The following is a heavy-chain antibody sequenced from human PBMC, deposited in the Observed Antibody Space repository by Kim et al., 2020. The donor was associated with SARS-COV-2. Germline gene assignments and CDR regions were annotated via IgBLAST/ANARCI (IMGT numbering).Heavy chain of an antibody. CDR1: GYSFTSYW. J-gene: IGHJ6*02. CDR2: IDPSDSYT. D-gene: IGHD3-10*01. Sequence: GESLKISCKGSGYSFTSYWISWVRQMPGKGLEWMGRIDPSDSYTNYSPSFQGHVTISADKSISTAYLQWSSLKASDTAMYYCARSDKGITMVRGGYYYYGMDVWGQGTTVTVSS. CDR3: ARSDKGITMVRGGYYYYGMDV. V-gene: IGHV5-10-1*01.